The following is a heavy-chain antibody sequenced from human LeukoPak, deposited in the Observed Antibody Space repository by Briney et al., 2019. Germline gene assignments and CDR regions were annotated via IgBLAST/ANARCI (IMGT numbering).Heavy chain of an antibody. J-gene: IGHJ4*02. V-gene: IGHV3-23*01. CDR2: ISGSGGST. Sequence: GGSLRLSCAASGFTFSSYAMSWVRQAPGKGLEWVSAISGSGGSTYYADSVKGRFTISRDNSKNTLYLQMNSLRAEDTAIYYCAKTYYYDTSGSHYLDNWGQGTLVTVSS. D-gene: IGHD3-22*01. CDR3: AKTYYYDTSGSHYLDN. CDR1: GFTFSSYA.